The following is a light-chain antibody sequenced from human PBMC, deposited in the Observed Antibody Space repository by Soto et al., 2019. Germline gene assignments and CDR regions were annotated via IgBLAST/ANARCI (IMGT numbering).Light chain of an antibody. J-gene: IGKJ3*01. CDR3: QQYDSSPLT. CDR2: GAS. V-gene: IGKV3-20*01. Sequence: EIVLTQSPGTLSLSPGERATLSCRASQSVSSSYLAWYQQKPGQAPRLLIYGASSRATDIPDRFSGRGSGTDFTLTISRLEPEDFAVYYCQQYDSSPLTFGPGTKVDI. CDR1: QSVSSSY.